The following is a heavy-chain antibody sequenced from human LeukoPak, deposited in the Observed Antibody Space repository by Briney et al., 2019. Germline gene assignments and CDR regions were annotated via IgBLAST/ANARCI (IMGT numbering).Heavy chain of an antibody. Sequence: GGSLRLSCAASGFTFSSYSMNWVRQAPGKGLDWVSSISSSSSYIYYADSVKGRFTISRDNAKNSLYLQMNSLRAEDTAVYYCARDVYDYYDSSGPNYFDYWGQGTLVTVSS. CDR3: ARDVYDYYDSSGPNYFDY. D-gene: IGHD3-22*01. J-gene: IGHJ4*02. V-gene: IGHV3-21*01. CDR1: GFTFSSYS. CDR2: ISSSSSYI.